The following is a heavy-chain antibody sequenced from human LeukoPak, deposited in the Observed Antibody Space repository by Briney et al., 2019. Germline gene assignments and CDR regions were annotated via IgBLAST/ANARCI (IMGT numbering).Heavy chain of an antibody. Sequence: SGGSLRLSCAASGFTFSSYAMHWVRQAPGKGLEWVAVISYDGSNKYYADSVKGRFTISRDNSKNTLYLQMNSLRAEDTAVYYCARDYCSGGSCYSYYFDYWGQGTLVTVSS. CDR2: ISYDGSNK. D-gene: IGHD2-15*01. CDR3: ARDYCSGGSCYSYYFDY. V-gene: IGHV3-30-3*01. J-gene: IGHJ4*02. CDR1: GFTFSSYA.